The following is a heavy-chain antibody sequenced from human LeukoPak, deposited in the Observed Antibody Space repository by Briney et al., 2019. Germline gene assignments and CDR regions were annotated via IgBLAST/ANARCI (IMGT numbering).Heavy chain of an antibody. Sequence: AGSLRLSCAASGFTFSSYSMNWVRQAPGKGLEWVSSISSSSSYIYYADSVKGRFTIPRDNAKNSLYLQMNSLRAEDTAVYYCARFPTYYYDSSGPLWGQGTLVTVSS. D-gene: IGHD3-22*01. V-gene: IGHV3-21*01. CDR3: ARFPTYYYDSSGPL. CDR1: GFTFSSYS. J-gene: IGHJ4*02. CDR2: ISSSSSYI.